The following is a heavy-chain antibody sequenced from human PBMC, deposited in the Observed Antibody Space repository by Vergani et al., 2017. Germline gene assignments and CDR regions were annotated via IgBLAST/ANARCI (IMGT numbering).Heavy chain of an antibody. CDR3: ARGSCLGGSCYKPLFDY. D-gene: IGHD2-15*01. CDR1: GFSIDNGYY. CDR2: IYRTGRT. Sequence: QVQLQESGPGLLKPSETLSLTCAVSGFSIDNGYYWDWIRQPPGKGLEWIGSIYRTGRTHFNPSLKSRVTISVDTSNNQFSLNLTSVTAADTAVYFCARGSCLGGSCYKPLFDYWGQGILVTVSS. V-gene: IGHV4-38-2*01. J-gene: IGHJ4*02.